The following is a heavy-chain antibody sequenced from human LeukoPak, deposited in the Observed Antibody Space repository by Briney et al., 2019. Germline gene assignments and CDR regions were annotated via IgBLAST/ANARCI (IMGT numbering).Heavy chain of an antibody. CDR1: GFTFGDYA. Sequence: GGSLRLSCTASGFTFGDYAMSWVRQAPGKGLEWVGFIRSKAYGRTTEYAASVKGRFTISRDDSKSIAYLQMNSLKTEDTAVYYCTSTSAASVTTRDYWGQGTLVTVSS. D-gene: IGHD4-17*01. V-gene: IGHV3-49*04. J-gene: IGHJ4*02. CDR2: IRSKAYGRTT. CDR3: TSTSAASVTTRDY.